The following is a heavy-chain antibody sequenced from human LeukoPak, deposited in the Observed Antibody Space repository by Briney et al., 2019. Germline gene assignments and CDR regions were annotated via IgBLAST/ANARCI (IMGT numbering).Heavy chain of an antibody. J-gene: IGHJ4*02. CDR2: IWYDGSNK. V-gene: IGHV3-33*01. Sequence: GGSLRLSCAASGFTFSSYGRHWVRQAPGKGLEWVAVIWYDGSNKYYADSVKGRFTISRDNSKNTLYLQMNSLSAEDTAVYYCARHPPYCSGGSCYGRNFDYWGQGTLVTVSS. CDR3: ARHPPYCSGGSCYGRNFDY. CDR1: GFTFSSYG. D-gene: IGHD2-15*01.